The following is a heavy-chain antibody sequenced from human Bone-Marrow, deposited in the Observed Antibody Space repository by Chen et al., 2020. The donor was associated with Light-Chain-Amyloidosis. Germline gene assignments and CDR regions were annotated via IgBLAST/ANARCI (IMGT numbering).Heavy chain of an antibody. CDR2: ISIDGDHT. CDR3: VKDEAGHCSGQNCHIGFGRLEY. Sequence: EVQLVESGGGLVQPGGSLRISCSASGFTFSSHVMHWVRQPPGKGLEYGSAISIDGDHTFYADSAQCRFTISMDNSGNTVYLQLNSLKIDDTAVYYCVKDEAGHCSGQNCHIGFGRLEYWGQGALVTVSS. V-gene: IGHV3-64D*09. J-gene: IGHJ4*02. CDR1: GFTFSSHV. D-gene: IGHD2-15*01.